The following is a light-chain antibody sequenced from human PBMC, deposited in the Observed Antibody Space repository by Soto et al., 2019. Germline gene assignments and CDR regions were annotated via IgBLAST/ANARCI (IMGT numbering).Light chain of an antibody. V-gene: IGKV1-39*01. CDR1: QSISSY. J-gene: IGKJ2*01. CDR2: AAS. CDR3: QQSYSTPYT. Sequence: DLPMTQSPSSLSASVGDRVTITCRASQSISSYLNWYQQKPGKAPTLLIYAASSLQSGVPSRCSGSGSGTDFALIISSLQPEDLATYCCQQSYSTPYTFGQGTKLEIK.